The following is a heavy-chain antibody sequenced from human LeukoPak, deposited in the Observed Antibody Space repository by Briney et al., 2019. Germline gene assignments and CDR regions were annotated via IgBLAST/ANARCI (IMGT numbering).Heavy chain of an antibody. J-gene: IGHJ3*02. D-gene: IGHD3-22*01. Sequence: GASVKVSCKASGYTFTSYYMHWVRQAPGQGLEWMGIINPSGGSTSYAQKFQGRVTMTRDTSTSTVYMELSSLRSEDTAVYYCARDSGIVVINRAASDIWGQGTMVTVSS. CDR3: ARDSGIVVINRAASDI. CDR2: INPSGGST. CDR1: GYTFTSYY. V-gene: IGHV1-46*01.